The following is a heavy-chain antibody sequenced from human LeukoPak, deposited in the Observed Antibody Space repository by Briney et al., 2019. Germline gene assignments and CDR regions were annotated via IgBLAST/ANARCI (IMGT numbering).Heavy chain of an antibody. CDR3: ARLSYDYYYYYYMDV. Sequence: TASETLSLTCTVSGVSISSSSYYWGWLRQPPGKGLEWIVRIYYSVSTYYNPSLNSRVTISVDTSKNQFSLKLSSVTAADTAVYYCARLSYDYYYYYYMDVWGKGTTVTVTS. D-gene: IGHD3-10*01. V-gene: IGHV4-39*07. CDR1: GVSISSSSYY. CDR2: IYYSVST. J-gene: IGHJ6*03.